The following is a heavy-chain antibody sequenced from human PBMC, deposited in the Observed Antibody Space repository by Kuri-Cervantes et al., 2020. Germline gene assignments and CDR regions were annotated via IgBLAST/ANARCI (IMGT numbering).Heavy chain of an antibody. CDR3: AKEGDYGVYFDY. V-gene: IGHV3-7*04. CDR2: INQDGSEK. J-gene: IGHJ4*02. CDR1: GFTFSNYW. D-gene: IGHD4-17*01. Sequence: GESLKISCAASGFTFSNYWMSWVRQAPGKGLEWVANINQDGSEKYYVDSVKGRFTISRDNAKNSLYLQMNGLRAEDTALYYCAKEGDYGVYFDYWGQGTLVTVSS.